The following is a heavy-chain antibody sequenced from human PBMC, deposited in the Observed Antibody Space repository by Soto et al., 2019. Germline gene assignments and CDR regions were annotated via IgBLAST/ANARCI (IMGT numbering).Heavy chain of an antibody. CDR2: ISYDGSNK. CDR3: ARGTQSGYYHY. J-gene: IGHJ4*02. CDR1: GFTFSSYA. Sequence: LRLSCAASGFTFSSYAMHWVRQAPGKGLEWVAVISYDGSNKYYADSVKGRFTISRDNSKNTLYLQMNSLRAEDTAVYYCARGTQSGYYHYWGQGTLVTVSS. D-gene: IGHD3-22*01. V-gene: IGHV3-30-3*01.